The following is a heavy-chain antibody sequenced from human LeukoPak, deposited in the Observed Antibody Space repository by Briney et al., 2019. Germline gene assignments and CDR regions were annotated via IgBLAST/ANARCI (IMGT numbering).Heavy chain of an antibody. CDR3: AKEMATMNAFDI. Sequence: GGSLRLSCAASGFTVGSNYMSWVRQAPGKGLEWVSVIYSGGSTDYKDSVKDRFIISRDNSKNTLYLQMNSLRAEDTAVYYCAKEMATMNAFDIWGQGTMVTVSS. V-gene: IGHV3-66*01. D-gene: IGHD5-24*01. CDR2: IYSGGST. CDR1: GFTVGSNY. J-gene: IGHJ3*02.